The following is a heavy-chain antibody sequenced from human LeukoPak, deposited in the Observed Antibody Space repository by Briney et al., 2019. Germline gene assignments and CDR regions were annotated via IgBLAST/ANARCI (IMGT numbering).Heavy chain of an antibody. V-gene: IGHV1-2*02. CDR1: GYTFTGYY. J-gene: IGHJ4*02. CDR2: INPNSGGT. Sequence: ASVKVSCKASGYTFTGYYMHWVRQAPGQGLEWMGWINPNSGGTNYAQKFQGRVTMTRDTSISTAYMELRSLRSDDTAVYYCARDDGFLVVPAAIDWGQGTLVTVSS. CDR3: ARDDGFLVVPAAID. D-gene: IGHD2-2*01.